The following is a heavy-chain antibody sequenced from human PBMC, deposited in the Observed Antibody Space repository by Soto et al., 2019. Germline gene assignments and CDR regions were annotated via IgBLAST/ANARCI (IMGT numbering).Heavy chain of an antibody. CDR3: ARDRSSSCYNGTFYFDS. CDR1: GGTFTTYD. J-gene: IGHJ4*02. V-gene: IGHV1-69*06. D-gene: IGHD2-15*01. Sequence: QVQLVQSGAEVRQPGSSVKVSCKASGGTFTTYDISWVRQAPGQGLEWMGGIIPLFDATKYAQKFQGRVTITADKSTGTAYMELSSLRSEDTAMYYCARDRSSSCYNGTFYFDSWGQGTLVTVSS. CDR2: IIPLFDAT.